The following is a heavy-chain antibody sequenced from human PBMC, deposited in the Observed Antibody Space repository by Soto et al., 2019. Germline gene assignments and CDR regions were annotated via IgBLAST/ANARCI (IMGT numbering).Heavy chain of an antibody. D-gene: IGHD7-27*01. CDR2: IYYSGST. V-gene: IGHV4-39*01. J-gene: IGHJ4*02. CDR3: ARRWGYSFDY. Sequence: QLQLQESGPGLVKPSATLSLTCTVSGGSISSYYWGWIRRPPGKGLEWIGSIYYSGSTYYNPSLNSRVTISVDTSKNQFSLKLSSVTAADTAVYYCARRWGYSFDYWGQGTLVTVSS. CDR1: GGSISSYY.